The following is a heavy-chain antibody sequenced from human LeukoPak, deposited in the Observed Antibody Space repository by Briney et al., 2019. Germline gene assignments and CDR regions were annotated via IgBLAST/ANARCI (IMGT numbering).Heavy chain of an antibody. V-gene: IGHV4-39*01. CDR2: IYYSGST. J-gene: IGHJ4*02. D-gene: IGHD6-19*01. Sequence: SETLSLTCTVSGGSISSSSYYWGWIRQPPGKGLEWIGSIYYSGSTYYNLSLKSRVTISVDTSKNQFSLKLSSVTAADTAVYYCARVGYSSGWYWRYFDYWGQGTLVTVSS. CDR1: GGSISSSSYY. CDR3: ARVGYSSGWYWRYFDY.